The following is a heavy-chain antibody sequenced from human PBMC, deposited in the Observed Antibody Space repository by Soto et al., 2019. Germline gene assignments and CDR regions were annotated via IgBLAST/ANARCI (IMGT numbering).Heavy chain of an antibody. V-gene: IGHV3-15*01. CDR2: IKSKSDGGTT. CDR1: GLTFSDYY. J-gene: IGHJ4*02. D-gene: IGHD3-10*01. CDR3: TTVGYYGSGSYLAPYFNY. Sequence: GGSLRLSCAASGLTFSDYYMSWIRQAPGKGLEWVGRIKSKSDGGTTDYTAPVKGRFTISRDDSKNTLYLQMNSLKTEDTAVYYCTTVGYYGSGSYLAPYFNYWGQGT.